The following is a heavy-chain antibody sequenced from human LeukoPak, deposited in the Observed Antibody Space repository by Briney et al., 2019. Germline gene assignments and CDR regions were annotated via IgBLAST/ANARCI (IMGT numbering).Heavy chain of an antibody. CDR1: GYTFTGYY. J-gene: IGHJ2*01. D-gene: IGHD6-19*01. CDR2: INPNSGGT. CDR3: ARVPGAVHWYFDL. V-gene: IGHV1-2*02. Sequence: GASVKVSCKASGYTFTGYYMHWVRQAPGQGLEWMGWINPNSGGTNYAQKFQGRVTMTRDTSISTAYMELSRLRSDDTAVYYCARVPGAVHWYFDLWGRGTLVTVSS.